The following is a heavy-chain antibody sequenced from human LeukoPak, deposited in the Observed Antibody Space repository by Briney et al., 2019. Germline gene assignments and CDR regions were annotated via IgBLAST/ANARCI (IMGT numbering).Heavy chain of an antibody. V-gene: IGHV3-7*01. CDR1: GFTFSSYW. CDR2: IKQDGSEK. D-gene: IGHD6-19*01. Sequence: GSLRLSCAASGFTFSSYWMSWVRPAPGKGLEWVANIKQDGSEKYYVDSVKGRFTISRDNAKNSLYLQMNSLRAEDTAVYYCARDRIAVAGTGDFDYWGQGTLVTVSS. CDR3: ARDRIAVAGTGDFDY. J-gene: IGHJ4*02.